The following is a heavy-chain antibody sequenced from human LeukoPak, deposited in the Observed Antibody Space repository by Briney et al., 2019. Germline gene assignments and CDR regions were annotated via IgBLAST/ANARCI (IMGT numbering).Heavy chain of an antibody. J-gene: IGHJ4*02. V-gene: IGHV3-48*04. CDR2: ISSSSSTI. CDR1: GFTFSSYS. Sequence: GGSLRLSCAASGFTFSSYSMNWVRQAPGKGLEWVSYISSSSSTIYYADSVKGRFTISRDNAKNSLYLQMNSLRAEDTAVYYCARFPFYYYDSSGYSDYWGQGTLVTVSS. CDR3: ARFPFYYYDSSGYSDY. D-gene: IGHD3-22*01.